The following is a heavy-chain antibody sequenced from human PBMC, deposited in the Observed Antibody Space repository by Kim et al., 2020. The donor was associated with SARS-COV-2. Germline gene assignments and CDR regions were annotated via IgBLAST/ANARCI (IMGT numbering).Heavy chain of an antibody. V-gene: IGHV3-23*01. CDR2: VSDSGGST. D-gene: IGHD1-1*01. Sequence: GGSLRLSCVASGFTFSDFAMNWVRQAPGQGLEWVSRVSDSGGSTYYADSVKGRFTISRDNSKNTLYLQMNSLRAEDTAVYYCAKIPLQTGGAFDIWGQGT. J-gene: IGHJ3*02. CDR1: GFTFSDFA. CDR3: AKIPLQTGGAFDI.